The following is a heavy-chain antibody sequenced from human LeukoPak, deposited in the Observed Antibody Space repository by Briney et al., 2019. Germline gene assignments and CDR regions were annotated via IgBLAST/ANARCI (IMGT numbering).Heavy chain of an antibody. V-gene: IGHV3-74*01. D-gene: IGHD5-24*01. CDR2: ISSDGSRV. CDR3: ARGAARMVEMATIISFEY. Sequence: GGSLRLSCAASGFTFSDYWMHWVRQAPGKGLVWVSRISSDGSRVTYADSVKGRFTISRDNAKNTLYLQMNSLRAEDTAVYYCARGAARMVEMATIISFEYWGQGTLVTVSS. CDR1: GFTFSDYW. J-gene: IGHJ4*02.